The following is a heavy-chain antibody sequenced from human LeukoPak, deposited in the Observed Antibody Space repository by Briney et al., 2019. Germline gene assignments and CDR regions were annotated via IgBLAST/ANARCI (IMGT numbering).Heavy chain of an antibody. Sequence: QPGGSLRLSCAASGFTFSSYAMSWVRQAPGKGLEWVSAISGSGGSTYYADSVKGRFTISRDNSKNTLYLQMNSLRAEDTAVYYCAKVGYSSSWGGYYLDYWGQGTLVTVSS. CDR2: ISGSGGST. CDR1: GFTFSSYA. J-gene: IGHJ4*02. CDR3: AKVGYSSSWGGYYLDY. D-gene: IGHD6-13*01. V-gene: IGHV3-23*01.